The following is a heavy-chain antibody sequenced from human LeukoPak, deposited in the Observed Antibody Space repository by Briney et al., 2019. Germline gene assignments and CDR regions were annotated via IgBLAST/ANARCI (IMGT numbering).Heavy chain of an antibody. CDR1: GFTFDDYA. CDR2: ISWYSGSI. Sequence: QSGRSLRLSCAASGFTFDDYAMHWVRQAPGKGLEGVSGISWYSGSIGYADSVKGRFTISRDNAKNSLYLQMNSLRAEDTALYYCAKMPRGSGSYYERSNYYYGMDVWGQGTTVTVSS. V-gene: IGHV3-9*01. J-gene: IGHJ6*02. D-gene: IGHD1-26*01. CDR3: AKMPRGSGSYYERSNYYYGMDV.